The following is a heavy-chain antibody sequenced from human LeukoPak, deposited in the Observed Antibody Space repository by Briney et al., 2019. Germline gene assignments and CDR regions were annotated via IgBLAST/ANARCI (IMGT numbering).Heavy chain of an antibody. CDR2: IYYSGST. Sequence: PSETLSLTCTVSGGSISSYYWSWIRQPPGKGLEWIGYIYYSGSTNYKPSLKSRVTISVDTSKNQFSLKLSSVAAADTAVYYCARGGYYGSGNDFRFDPWGQGTLVTVSS. CDR3: ARGGYYGSGNDFRFDP. J-gene: IGHJ5*02. CDR1: GGSISSYY. V-gene: IGHV4-59*01. D-gene: IGHD3-10*01.